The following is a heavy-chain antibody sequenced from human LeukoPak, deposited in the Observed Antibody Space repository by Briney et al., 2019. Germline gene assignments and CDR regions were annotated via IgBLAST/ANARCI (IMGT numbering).Heavy chain of an antibody. CDR2: IYYSGST. Sequence: PSETLSLTCTVSGGSISSYYWSWIRQPPGKGLEWIGYIYYSGSTNYKPSLKSRVTISVDTSKNQFSLKLSSVAAADTAVYYCARGGYYGSGNDFRFDPWGQGTLVTVSS. CDR3: ARGGYYGSGNDFRFDP. J-gene: IGHJ5*02. CDR1: GGSISSYY. V-gene: IGHV4-59*01. D-gene: IGHD3-10*01.